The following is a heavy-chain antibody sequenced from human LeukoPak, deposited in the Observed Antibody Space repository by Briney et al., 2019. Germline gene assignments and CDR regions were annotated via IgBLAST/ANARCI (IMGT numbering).Heavy chain of an antibody. V-gene: IGHV4-59*01. J-gene: IGHJ3*02. Sequence: SETLSLTCTVSDGSISSYYWSWIRQPPGKGLEWIGYIYYSGSTNYNPSLKSRVTISVDTSKNQFSLKLSSVTAADTAVYYCARDGWELLGEDAFDIWGQGTMVTVSS. CDR2: IYYSGST. CDR3: ARDGWELLGEDAFDI. D-gene: IGHD1-26*01. CDR1: DGSISSYY.